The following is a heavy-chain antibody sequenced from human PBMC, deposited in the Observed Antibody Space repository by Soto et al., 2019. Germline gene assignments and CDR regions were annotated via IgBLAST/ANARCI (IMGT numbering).Heavy chain of an antibody. V-gene: IGHV4-34*01. CDR3: ARARRVVGATTPPDY. J-gene: IGHJ4*02. CDR2: SNHSGST. Sequence: QVQLQQWGAGLLKPSETLSLTCAVYGGSFSGYYWSWIRQPPGKGLEWIGESNHSGSTNYNPSLKSRVTIAVDTSKNQVSLKLSSVTAADTAVYYCARARRVVGATTPPDYWGQGTLVTVSS. CDR1: GGSFSGYY. D-gene: IGHD1-26*01.